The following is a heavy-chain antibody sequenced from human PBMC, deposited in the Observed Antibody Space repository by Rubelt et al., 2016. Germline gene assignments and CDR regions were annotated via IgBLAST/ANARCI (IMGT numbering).Heavy chain of an antibody. J-gene: IGHJ3*02. CDR1: GYTFTSYG. V-gene: IGHV1-18*01. D-gene: IGHD5-24*01. Sequence: QVQLVQSGAEVKKPGASVKVSCKASGYTFTSYGISWVRHAPGQGLECMGRISAYNGNTNNAQKRQGRVTMTTATATSTAYMELRSLRSDDTAVYYCARRDGYNWDDAFDIWGQGTMVTVSS. CDR2: ISAYNGNT. CDR3: ARRDGYNWDDAFDI.